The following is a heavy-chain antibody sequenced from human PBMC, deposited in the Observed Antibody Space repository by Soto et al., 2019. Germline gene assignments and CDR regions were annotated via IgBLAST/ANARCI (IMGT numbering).Heavy chain of an antibody. D-gene: IGHD1-7*01. CDR1: GFTFTSSA. V-gene: IGHV1-58*01. CDR2: IVVGSGNT. J-gene: IGHJ4*02. CDR3: AAGPLTGTTSFDY. Sequence: SVKVSCKASGFTFTSSAVQWVRQARGQRLEWIGWIVVGSGNTNYAQRFQERVTITRDMSTSTAYMELSSLRSEDTAVYYCAAGPLTGTTSFDYWGQGTLVTVSS.